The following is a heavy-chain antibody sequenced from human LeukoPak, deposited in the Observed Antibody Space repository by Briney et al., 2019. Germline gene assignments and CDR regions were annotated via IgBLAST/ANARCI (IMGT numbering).Heavy chain of an antibody. J-gene: IGHJ4*02. CDR3: ARDRSYSFDY. CDR1: GFTFDDYA. D-gene: IGHD3-10*01. Sequence: PGGSLRLSCAASGFTFDDYAMHWVRQAPGKGLEWVSGISWNSGSIGYADSVKGRFTVSRDNSKNTLYLQMNSLKPEDTALYYCARDRSYSFDYWGQGTLVTVSS. CDR2: ISWNSGSI. V-gene: IGHV3-9*01.